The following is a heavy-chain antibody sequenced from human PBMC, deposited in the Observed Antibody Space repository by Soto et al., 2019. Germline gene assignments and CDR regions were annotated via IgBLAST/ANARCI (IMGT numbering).Heavy chain of an antibody. D-gene: IGHD1-20*01. V-gene: IGHV1-2*04. CDR3: ARGAQHARGVRRGIFDY. J-gene: IGHJ4*02. CDR2: INPNSGGT. Sequence: PSASVKVSCKASGYTFTGYYMHWVRQAPGQGLEWMGWINPNSGGTNYAQKFQGWVTMTRDTSISTAYMELSRLRSDDTAVYYCARGAQHARGVRRGIFDYWGQGTLVTVSS. CDR1: GYTFTGYY.